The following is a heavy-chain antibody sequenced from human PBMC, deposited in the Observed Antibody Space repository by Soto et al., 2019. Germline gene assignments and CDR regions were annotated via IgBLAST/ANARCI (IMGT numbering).Heavy chain of an antibody. J-gene: IGHJ4*02. V-gene: IGHV1-3*01. D-gene: IGHD4-17*01. CDR2: INAGNGNT. Sequence: QVQLVQSGAEAKKPGASVKVSCKASGYTFTKYAMYWVRQAPGQRLEWMGWINAGNGNTKYSENFQGRVTITRDTYANTVYMELSSLRSEDTAVYYCARDMSMTTVTLFEYWGQGTLVTVSS. CDR1: GYTFTKYA. CDR3: ARDMSMTTVTLFEY.